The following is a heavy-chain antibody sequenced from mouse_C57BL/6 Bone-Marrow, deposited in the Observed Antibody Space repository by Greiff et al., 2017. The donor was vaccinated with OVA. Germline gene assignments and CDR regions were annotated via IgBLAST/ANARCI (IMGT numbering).Heavy chain of an antibody. V-gene: IGHV14-4*01. J-gene: IGHJ2*01. CDR2: IDPENGDT. D-gene: IGHD4-1*01. CDR3: TTVGGTDY. CDR1: GFNIKDDY. Sequence: VQLQQSGAELVRPGASVKLSCTASGFNIKDDYMHWVKQRPEQGLEWIGWIDPENGDTEYASKFQGKATITADTSSNTAYLQLSSLTSEDTAVYYCTTVGGTDYWGQGTTLTVSS.